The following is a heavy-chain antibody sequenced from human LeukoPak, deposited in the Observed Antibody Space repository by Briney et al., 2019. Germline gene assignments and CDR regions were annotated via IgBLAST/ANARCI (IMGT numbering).Heavy chain of an antibody. J-gene: IGHJ4*02. CDR2: ISAYNGNT. CDR3: ATSRGYSYGDYFDY. D-gene: IGHD5-18*01. V-gene: IGHV1-18*04. Sequence: ASVKVSCKASGYTFTSYGISWVRQAPGQGLEWMGWISAYNGNTNYAQKIQGRVTMTTDTSTSTAYMELRSLRSDDTAVYYCATSRGYSYGDYFDYWGQGTLVTVSS. CDR1: GYTFTSYG.